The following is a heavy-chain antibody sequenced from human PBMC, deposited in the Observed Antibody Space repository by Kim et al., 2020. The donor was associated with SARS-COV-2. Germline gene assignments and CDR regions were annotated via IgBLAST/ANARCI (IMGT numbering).Heavy chain of an antibody. Sequence: AAAVKDRFTSSRDNSKTTLYLQMNSLGAEDTAVYYCAKFEYSSSSDAFDIWGQGTMVTVSS. J-gene: IGHJ3*02. V-gene: IGHV3-30*02. CDR3: AKFEYSSSSDAFDI. D-gene: IGHD6-6*01.